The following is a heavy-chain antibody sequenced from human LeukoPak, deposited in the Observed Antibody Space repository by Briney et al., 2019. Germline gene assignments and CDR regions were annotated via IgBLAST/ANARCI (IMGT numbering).Heavy chain of an antibody. Sequence: GASVKVSCKASGYTFTGYYMHWVRQAPGQGLEWMGWINPNSGGTNYAQKFQGRVTMTRDPSISTAYRELSRLRSDDTAVYYCARGDYDFWRGYPIYYFDYWGQGTLVTVSS. CDR2: INPNSGGT. CDR1: GYTFTGYY. V-gene: IGHV1-2*02. J-gene: IGHJ4*02. CDR3: ARGDYDFWRGYPIYYFDY. D-gene: IGHD3-3*01.